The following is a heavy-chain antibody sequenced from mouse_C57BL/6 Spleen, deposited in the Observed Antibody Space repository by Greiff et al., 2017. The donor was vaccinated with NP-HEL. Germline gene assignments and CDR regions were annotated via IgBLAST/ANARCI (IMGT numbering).Heavy chain of an antibody. CDR3: TLYGNYWYFDV. V-gene: IGHV14-1*01. Sequence: VQLKESGAELVRPGASVKLSCTASGFNIKDYYMHWVKQRPEQGLEWIGRIDPEDGDTEYAPEFQSKATMTADTSSNTAYLRLSSLTSEDTAVYYWTLYGNYWYFDVWGTGTTVTVSS. CDR2: IDPEDGDT. D-gene: IGHD1-1*02. J-gene: IGHJ1*03. CDR1: GFNIKDYY.